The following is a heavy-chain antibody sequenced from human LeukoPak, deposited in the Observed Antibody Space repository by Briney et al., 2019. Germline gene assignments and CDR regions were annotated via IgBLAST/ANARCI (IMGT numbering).Heavy chain of an antibody. CDR1: GYTFTSYY. J-gene: IGHJ4*02. D-gene: IGHD3-22*01. CDR2: INPSGGST. Sequence: ASVKVSCTASGYTFTSYYMHWVRQAPGQGLEWMGIINPSGGSTSYAQKFQGRVTMTRDTSTSTVYMELSSLRSEDTAVYYCARDGSPYYYDSSGYRRYYFDYWGQGTLVTVSP. CDR3: ARDGSPYYYDSSGYRRYYFDY. V-gene: IGHV1-46*01.